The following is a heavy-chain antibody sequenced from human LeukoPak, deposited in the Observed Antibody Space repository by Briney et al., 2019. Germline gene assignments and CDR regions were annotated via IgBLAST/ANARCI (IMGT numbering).Heavy chain of an antibody. J-gene: IGHJ3*02. CDR1: GFTFSSYG. V-gene: IGHV3-30*02. CDR2: IRYDGSNK. CDR3: ARATYYYDSSGYPPDAFDI. Sequence: GGSLRLSCAASGFTFSSYGMHWVRQAPGKGLEWVAFIRYDGSNKYYADSVKGRFTISRDNSKNTLYLQMNSLRAEDTAVYYCARATYYYDSSGYPPDAFDIWGQGTMVTVSS. D-gene: IGHD3-22*01.